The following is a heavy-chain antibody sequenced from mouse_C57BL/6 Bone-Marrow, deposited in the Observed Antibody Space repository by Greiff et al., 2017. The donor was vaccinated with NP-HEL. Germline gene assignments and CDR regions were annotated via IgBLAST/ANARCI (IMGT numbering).Heavy chain of an antibody. V-gene: IGHV14-4*01. CDR3: PPGGSSPYAMDY. CDR1: GFNIKDDY. J-gene: IGHJ4*01. CDR2: IDPENGDT. Sequence: EVQLQQSGAELVRPGASVKLSCTVSGFNIKDDYMHWVKQRPEQGLEWIGWIDPENGDTEYASKFQGKATITADTSSNTAYLQLSSLTSEDTAVYYGPPGGSSPYAMDYWGQGTSVTVSS. D-gene: IGHD1-1*01.